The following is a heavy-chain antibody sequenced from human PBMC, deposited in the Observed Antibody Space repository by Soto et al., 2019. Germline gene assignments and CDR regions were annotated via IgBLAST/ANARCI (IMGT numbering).Heavy chain of an antibody. V-gene: IGHV4-28*01. D-gene: IGHD4-17*01. Sequence: PSETLSLTCAVSGYSISSSNWWGWIRQPPGKGLEWIGYIYYSGTTYYNPSLKSRVTMSVDTSKNQVVLTMTNMDPVDTATYYCARIKHDYGDYGRFDYWGQGTLVTVSS. CDR2: IYYSGTT. J-gene: IGHJ4*02. CDR1: GYSISSSNW. CDR3: ARIKHDYGDYGRFDY.